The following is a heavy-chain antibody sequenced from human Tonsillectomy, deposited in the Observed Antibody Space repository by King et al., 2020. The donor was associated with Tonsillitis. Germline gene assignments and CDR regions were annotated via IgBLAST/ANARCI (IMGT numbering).Heavy chain of an antibody. V-gene: IGHV1-2*02. Sequence: VQLVESGAEVKKPGASVKVSCKASGYTFTGYYMHWVRQAPGQGLEWMGWINPNSGGTNYAQKFQGRVTMTRDTSISTAYMALSRLRSDDTAVYYCARDPSTSCYSCYYYGMDVWGQGTTVTVSS. CDR1: GYTFTGYY. D-gene: IGHD2-2*02. J-gene: IGHJ6*02. CDR2: INPNSGGT. CDR3: ARDPSTSCYSCYYYGMDV.